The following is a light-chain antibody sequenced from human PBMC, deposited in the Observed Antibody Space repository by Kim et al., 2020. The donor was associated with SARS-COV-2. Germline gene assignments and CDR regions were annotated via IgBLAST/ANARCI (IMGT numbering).Light chain of an antibody. CDR1: SLRSYY. V-gene: IGLV3-19*01. CDR3: NSRDSSGDHLV. CDR2: GKN. Sequence: LGQTVRITCQGDSLRSYYASWYQQKSGQAPVLVIYGKNNRPSGIPDRFSGSTSGNTASLTITGAQAEDEADYYCNSRDSSGDHLVFGGGTQLTVL. J-gene: IGLJ2*01.